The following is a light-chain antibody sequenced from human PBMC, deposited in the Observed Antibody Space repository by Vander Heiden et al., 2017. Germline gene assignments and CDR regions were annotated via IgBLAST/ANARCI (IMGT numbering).Light chain of an antibody. J-gene: IGLJ3*02. CDR2: EVS. V-gene: IGLV2-14*01. CDR3: SSYTTSSTVV. Sequence: QSALTQPASVSGSPRQSITISCTGTSSDVGGYNFVSWSQQHPGKAPKLIIYEVSNRPSGVSNRFSGSKSGNTASLTISGLQAEDEADYYCSSYTTSSTVVFGGGTKLTVL. CDR1: SSDVGGYNF.